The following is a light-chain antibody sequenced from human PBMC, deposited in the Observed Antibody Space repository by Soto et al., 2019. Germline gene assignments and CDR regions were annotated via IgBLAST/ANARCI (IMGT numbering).Light chain of an antibody. CDR3: QQYCSSSYT. J-gene: IGKJ2*01. CDR2: GAS. CDR1: QSVSSTY. V-gene: IGKV3-20*01. Sequence: EIVLTQSPGTLSLSPGERATLSCRASQSVSSTYLAWYQQNTGQAPRLLIYGASSRATGMPDRFSGSGSGTDFTLTISRLEAEDSSVDFCQQYCSSSYTFCQGNKLEIK.